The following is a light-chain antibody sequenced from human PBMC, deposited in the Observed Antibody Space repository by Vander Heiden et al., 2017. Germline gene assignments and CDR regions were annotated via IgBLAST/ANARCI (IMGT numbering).Light chain of an antibody. CDR2: RSD. CDR3: VALDDSLSVV. J-gene: IGLJ2*01. V-gene: IGLV1-47*01. Sequence: QSVLTQPPSASGTPGQRVTISCSGSSSNIGSYSVYWYQQFPGTAPKLLIYRSDQRPSGVPDRFSGSKSGTSASLAISGLRSGDEADYYCVALDDSLSVVFGGGTKLTVL. CDR1: SSNIGSYS.